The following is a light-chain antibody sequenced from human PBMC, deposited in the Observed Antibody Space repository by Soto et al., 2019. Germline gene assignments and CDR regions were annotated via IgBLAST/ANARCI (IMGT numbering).Light chain of an antibody. CDR2: AAY. CDR1: QGIRND. J-gene: IGKJ1*01. V-gene: IGKV1-6*01. CDR3: QHYHSYSEA. Sequence: AIQMTQSPSSLSASVGDRDTITCRASQGIRNDLDWFQQKPEKAPKLLIYAAYNLQSGVPARFSGSGSGTDFTLTISSLQPEDFANYYCQHYHSYSEAFGQGTKVELK.